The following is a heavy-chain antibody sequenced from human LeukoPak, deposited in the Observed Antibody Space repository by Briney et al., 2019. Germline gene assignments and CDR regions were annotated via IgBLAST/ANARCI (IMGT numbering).Heavy chain of an antibody. CDR2: INTNTGNP. D-gene: IGHD6-6*01. CDR3: ARDTPGLEQLVPFDY. V-gene: IGHV7-4-1*02. CDR1: GYTFTSYA. J-gene: IGHJ4*02. Sequence: ASVKLSCKASGYTFTSYAMNWVRQAPGQGLEWMGWINTNTGNPTYAQGFTGRFVFSLDTSVSTAYLQISSLKAEDTAVYYCARDTPGLEQLVPFDYWGQGTLVTVSS.